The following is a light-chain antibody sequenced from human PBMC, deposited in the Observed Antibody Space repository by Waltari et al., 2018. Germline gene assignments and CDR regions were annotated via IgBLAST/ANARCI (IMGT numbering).Light chain of an antibody. CDR2: WAS. Sequence: DIVMTQSPASLAVSLGARAPLNCQSSQSLFYSSNSKNYLAWYQQQPGQSPKLLIYWASTRESGVPDRFSGSGSGTDFTLTISTLQAEDVAVYYCHQYYSLFTFGPGTKVDIK. V-gene: IGKV4-1*01. CDR1: QSLFYSSNSKNY. J-gene: IGKJ3*01. CDR3: HQYYSLFT.